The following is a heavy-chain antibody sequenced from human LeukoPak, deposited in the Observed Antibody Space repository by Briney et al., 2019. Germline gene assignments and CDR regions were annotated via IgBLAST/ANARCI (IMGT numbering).Heavy chain of an antibody. CDR1: GFTFNSYA. CDR2: ISGSGGST. J-gene: IGHJ4*02. CDR3: AKYAIVGYCSSTSCHHFDY. V-gene: IGHV3-23*01. D-gene: IGHD2-2*01. Sequence: PGGSLRLSCAASGFTFNSYAMSWVRQAPGKGLEWVSGISGSGGSTYYADSVKGRFTISRDNSKNTLYLQMNSLRAEDTAVYYCAKYAIVGYCSSTSCHHFDYWGQGTLVTVAS.